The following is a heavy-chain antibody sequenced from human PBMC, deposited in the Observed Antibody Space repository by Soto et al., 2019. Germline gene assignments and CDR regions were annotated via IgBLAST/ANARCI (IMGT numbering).Heavy chain of an antibody. CDR2: IANSGAGI. J-gene: IGHJ1*01. V-gene: IGHV3-23*01. Sequence: EVQLLESEGGVVQPGGSLRLSCAASGFTFSNYAMHWVRQAPGKGLEWVSAIANSGAGIYYADSVKGRFTISRDNSKNTLYLKINCLRAETTAIYYLAKDEGMGGHHTLRSWGQGTLVTVSS. CDR3: AKDEGMGGHHTLRS. CDR1: GFTFSNYA.